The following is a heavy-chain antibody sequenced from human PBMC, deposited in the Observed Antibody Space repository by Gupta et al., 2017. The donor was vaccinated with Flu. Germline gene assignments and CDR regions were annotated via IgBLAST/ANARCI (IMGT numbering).Heavy chain of an antibody. CDR2: ITGSRGSK. CDR3: AKYDVPGAVGGTRGGA. Sequence: VQLLESGGGLVQPGGSLRLACAFSGFASSSYAMSRVRQAPGKVLEWVSAITGSRGSKYYADDGKGRFAISRDNSRNTLDLQMNSLRAEDTAVSYCAKYDVPGAVGGTRGGAGGQGTRVTVSS. D-gene: IGHD6-19*01. CDR1: GFASSSYA. J-gene: IGHJ4*02. V-gene: IGHV3-23*01.